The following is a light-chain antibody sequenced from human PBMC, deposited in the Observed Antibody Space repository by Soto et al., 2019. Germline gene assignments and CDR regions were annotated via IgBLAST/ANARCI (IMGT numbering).Light chain of an antibody. CDR1: QSIVYSDGNAY. Sequence: DVVMTQSPLSLSVTLGQPASISCRSSQSIVYSDGNAYLSWFHQRPGQSPRRLIYKAFNRDSGVPDSFSGSGSGTDFTLKISRVEAEDVGVYYCMQGTHWPPVTFGQGTKLEIK. V-gene: IGKV2-30*01. J-gene: IGKJ2*01. CDR2: KAF. CDR3: MQGTHWPPVT.